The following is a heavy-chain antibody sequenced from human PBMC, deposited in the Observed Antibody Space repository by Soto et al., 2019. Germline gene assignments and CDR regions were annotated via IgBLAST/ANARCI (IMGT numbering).Heavy chain of an antibody. J-gene: IGHJ6*02. D-gene: IGHD3-22*01. CDR2: ISGSGGST. CDR1: GFTFSSYA. Sequence: VGSLRLSCAASGFTFSSYAMSWVRQAPGNGLEWVSAISGSGGSTYYADSVKGRFTISRDNSKNTLYLQMNSLRAEDTAVYYCAKARYDSSGYYLSSQYYYYYGMDVWGQGTTVTVSS. V-gene: IGHV3-23*01. CDR3: AKARYDSSGYYLSSQYYYYYGMDV.